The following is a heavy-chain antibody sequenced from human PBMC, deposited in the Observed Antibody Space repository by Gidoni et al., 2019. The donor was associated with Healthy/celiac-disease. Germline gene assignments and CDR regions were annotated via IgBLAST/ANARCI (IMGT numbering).Heavy chain of an antibody. Sequence: EVQLVESGGGLVQPGGSLRLCCADSGFTVSSNYMSWVRQAPGKGLGWVSVIYSGGSTYYADSVKGRFTISRHNSKNTLYLQMNSLRAEDTAVYYCARGYYYGMDVWGQGTTVTVSS. J-gene: IGHJ6*02. CDR3: ARGYYYGMDV. CDR1: GFTVSSNY. V-gene: IGHV3-53*04. CDR2: IYSGGST.